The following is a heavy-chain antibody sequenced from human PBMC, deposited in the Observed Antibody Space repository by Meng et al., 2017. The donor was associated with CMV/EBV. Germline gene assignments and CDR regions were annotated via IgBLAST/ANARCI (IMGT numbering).Heavy chain of an antibody. CDR3: ARGRSGTGRRRIAAAGWFDY. CDR1: GGSFSGYY. V-gene: IGHV4-34*01. D-gene: IGHD6-13*01. CDR2: INHSGST. J-gene: IGHJ5*01. Sequence: SETLSLTCAVYGGSFSGYYWSWIRQPPGKGLEWIGEINHSGSTNYNPSLKSRATISVDTSKNQFSLKLSSVTAADTAVYYCARGRSGTGRRRIAAAGWFDYWGQGTLVTVSS.